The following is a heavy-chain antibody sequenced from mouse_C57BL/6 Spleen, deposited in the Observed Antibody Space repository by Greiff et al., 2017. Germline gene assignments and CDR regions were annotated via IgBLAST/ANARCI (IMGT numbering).Heavy chain of an antibody. D-gene: IGHD2-4*01. Sequence: VQLKASGGGLVQPGGSMKLSCVASGFTFSNYWMNWVRQSPEKGLEWVAQIRLKSDNYATHYAESVKGRFTISRDDSKSSVYLQMNNLRAEDTGIYYCTVSYDYDWFAYWGQGTLVTVSA. CDR3: TVSYDYDWFAY. CDR2: IRLKSDNYAT. V-gene: IGHV6-3*01. J-gene: IGHJ3*01. CDR1: GFTFSNYW.